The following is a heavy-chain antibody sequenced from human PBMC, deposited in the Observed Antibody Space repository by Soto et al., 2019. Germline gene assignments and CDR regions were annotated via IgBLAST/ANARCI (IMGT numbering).Heavy chain of an antibody. J-gene: IGHJ6*02. CDR3: AKLTLGATTITDSYYYGMDV. Sequence: LRLSCAASGFSFSNYAIAWVRQAPGKGLEWVSGISGSGGSTFYADSVRGRFTVSRDNSKDTLYLDMKSLRVEDTAIYYCAKLTLGATTITDSYYYGMDVWGQGTTVTVSS. V-gene: IGHV3-23*01. CDR1: GFSFSNYA. CDR2: ISGSGGST. D-gene: IGHD1-26*01.